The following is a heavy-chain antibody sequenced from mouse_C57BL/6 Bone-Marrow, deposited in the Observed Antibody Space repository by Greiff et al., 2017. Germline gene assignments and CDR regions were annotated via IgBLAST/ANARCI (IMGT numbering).Heavy chain of an antibody. CDR3: AREGITPWFAY. V-gene: IGHV1-81*01. Sequence: QVQLQQSGAELARPGASVKLSCKASGYTFTSSGISWVKQRTGQGLEWIGEIYPRSGNTYYNEKFKGKATLTADKSSSTAYMELRSLTSEDSAVYFCAREGITPWFAYWGQGTLVTVSA. D-gene: IGHD1-1*01. J-gene: IGHJ3*01. CDR1: GYTFTSSG. CDR2: IYPRSGNT.